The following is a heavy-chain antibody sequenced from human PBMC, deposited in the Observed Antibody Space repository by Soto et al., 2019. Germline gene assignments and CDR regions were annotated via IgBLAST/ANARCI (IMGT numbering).Heavy chain of an antibody. Sequence: KTGGSLRLSCAASGFTFSSYSMNWVRQAPGKGLEWVSSISSSSSYIYYADSVKGRFTISRDNAKNSLYLQMNSLRAEDTAVYYCARDPSMIVAFDIWGQGTMVTVSS. J-gene: IGHJ3*02. D-gene: IGHD3-22*01. V-gene: IGHV3-21*01. CDR1: GFTFSSYS. CDR2: ISSSSSYI. CDR3: ARDPSMIVAFDI.